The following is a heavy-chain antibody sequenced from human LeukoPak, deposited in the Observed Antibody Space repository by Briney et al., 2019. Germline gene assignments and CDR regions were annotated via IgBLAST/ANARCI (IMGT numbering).Heavy chain of an antibody. Sequence: PSETLSLTCTVSGGSISSYYWSWIRQPAGKGLEWIGRIYSSGNTHYNPSLKSRVTMSVDTSKNQFSLKLNSVTAADTAVYYCASGLGSFIMWFDPWGQGTLVTVSS. D-gene: IGHD3/OR15-3a*01. CDR2: IYSSGNT. CDR3: ASGLGSFIMWFDP. V-gene: IGHV4-4*07. J-gene: IGHJ5*02. CDR1: GGSISSYY.